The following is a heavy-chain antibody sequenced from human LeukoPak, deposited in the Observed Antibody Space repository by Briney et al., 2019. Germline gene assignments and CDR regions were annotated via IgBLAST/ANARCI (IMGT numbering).Heavy chain of an antibody. CDR1: GGTFSSYA. Sequence: SVKVSCKASGGTFSSYAISWVRQAPGQGLEWMGGIIPIFGTANYAQKFQGRVTITADESTSTAYMELSSLRSEDTAVYYCATIQLWFYYMDVWGKGTTVTVSS. CDR2: IIPIFGTA. CDR3: ATIQLWFYYMDV. D-gene: IGHD5-18*01. V-gene: IGHV1-69*13. J-gene: IGHJ6*03.